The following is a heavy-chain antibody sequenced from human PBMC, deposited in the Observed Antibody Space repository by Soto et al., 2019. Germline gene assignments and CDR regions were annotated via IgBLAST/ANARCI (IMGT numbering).Heavy chain of an antibody. J-gene: IGHJ4*02. V-gene: IGHV4-31*03. D-gene: IGHD6-19*01. CDR1: GGSISSGGYY. CDR2: IYYSGST. Sequence: SETLSLTCTVSGGSISSGGYYWSWIRQHPGKGLEWIGYIYYSGSTYYNPSLKSRVTISVDTSKNQFSLKLSSVTAADTAVYYCARDYPRYSSGWTHYFDYWGQGTLVTVSS. CDR3: ARDYPRYSSGWTHYFDY.